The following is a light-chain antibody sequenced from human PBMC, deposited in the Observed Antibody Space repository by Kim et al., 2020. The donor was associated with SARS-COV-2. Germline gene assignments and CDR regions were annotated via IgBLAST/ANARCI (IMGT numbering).Light chain of an antibody. Sequence: GQSGTLPCPGTSSDVGTSNSVAWYQEHQGKAPKLVIYEVTTRPPGVPDRFSGSKSANTASLTVSGLQAEDEADYYCSSSAGVNNLVFGGGTQLTVL. V-gene: IGLV2-8*01. CDR3: SSSAGVNNLV. CDR1: SSDVGTSNS. CDR2: EVT. J-gene: IGLJ2*01.